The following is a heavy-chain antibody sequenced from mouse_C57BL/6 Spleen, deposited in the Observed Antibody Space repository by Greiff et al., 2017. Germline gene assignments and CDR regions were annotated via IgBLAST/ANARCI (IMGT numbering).Heavy chain of an antibody. Sequence: QVQLQQSGAELMKPGASVKLSCKATGYTFTGYWIEWVKQRPGHGLEWIGEILPGSGSTNYNEKFKGKATFTADTSSNPAYMQLSSLTTEDSAIYYCARPNYGSSWGYAMDYWGQGTSVTVSS. CDR2: ILPGSGST. V-gene: IGHV1-9*01. J-gene: IGHJ4*01. CDR3: ARPNYGSSWGYAMDY. D-gene: IGHD1-1*01. CDR1: GYTFTGYW.